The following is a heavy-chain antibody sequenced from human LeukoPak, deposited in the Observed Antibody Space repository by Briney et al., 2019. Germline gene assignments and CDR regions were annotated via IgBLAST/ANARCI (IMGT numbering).Heavy chain of an antibody. Sequence: ASVKVSCKASGYTFTGYYIHWARQATGQGLEWMGWMNPNSGNTGYAQKFQGRVTITRNTSISTAYMELSSLRSEDTAVYYCARDNDSRDPPHFDYWGQGTLVTVSS. D-gene: IGHD3-16*01. CDR2: MNPNSGNT. CDR3: ARDNDSRDPPHFDY. CDR1: GYTFTGYY. J-gene: IGHJ4*02. V-gene: IGHV1-8*03.